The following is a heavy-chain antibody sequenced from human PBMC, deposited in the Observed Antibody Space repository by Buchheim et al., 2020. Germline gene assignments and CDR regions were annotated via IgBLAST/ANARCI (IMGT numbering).Heavy chain of an antibody. CDR2: IIPIFGTA. Sequence: QVQLVQSGAEVKKPGSSVKVSCKASGGTFSNYAITWVRQAPGQGLEWMGGIIPIFGTANYAQKFQGRVTITADKSTSTAYMELSSLRSEDTAVYYCARDHCSGGSCYPYYYYGMDVWGQGTT. V-gene: IGHV1-69*06. J-gene: IGHJ6*02. CDR3: ARDHCSGGSCYPYYYYGMDV. CDR1: GGTFSNYA. D-gene: IGHD2-15*01.